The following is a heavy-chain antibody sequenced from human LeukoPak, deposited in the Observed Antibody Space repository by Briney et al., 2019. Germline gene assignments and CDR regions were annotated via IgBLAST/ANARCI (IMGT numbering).Heavy chain of an antibody. D-gene: IGHD7-27*01. CDR1: GYTFSDYY. J-gene: IGHJ4*02. CDR3: AFWGLGIDY. V-gene: IGHV1-2*02. CDR2: INPNSAGT. Sequence: ASVKVSCKASGYTFSDYYLHWVRQAPGQGLEWIGWINPNSAGTNFAQKFQGRVTMTRDTSITTAYMELNRLRSDDTAVYYCAFWGLGIDYWGQGTLVTVSS.